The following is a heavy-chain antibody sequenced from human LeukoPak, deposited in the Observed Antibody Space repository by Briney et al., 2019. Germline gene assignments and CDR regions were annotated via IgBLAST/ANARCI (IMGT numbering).Heavy chain of an antibody. CDR3: ARGWRDLLDVGDAFDI. V-gene: IGHV1-8*01. CDR1: GYTFTSYD. D-gene: IGHD3-3*01. CDR2: MNTNSGNT. Sequence: ASVKVSCKASGYTFTSYDINWVRQATGQGLEWMGWMNTNSGNTGYAQKFQGRVTMTRNTSISTAYMELSSLRSEDTAVYYCARGWRDLLDVGDAFDIWGQGTMVSVSS. J-gene: IGHJ3*02.